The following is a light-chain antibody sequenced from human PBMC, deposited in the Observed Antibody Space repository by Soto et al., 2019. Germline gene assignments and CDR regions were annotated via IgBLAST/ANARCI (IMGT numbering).Light chain of an antibody. CDR2: EAN. CDR3: SSYAGYSTSVV. J-gene: IGLJ2*01. CDR1: SSDVGSYNL. Sequence: QYALTQPASVSGSPGQSITISCTGTSSDVGSYNLVSWYQQHPGKAPKLMIYEANKRPSGVSNRFSGSKSGNTASLTISGLQPEDEAEYHCSSYAGYSTSVVFGGGTKLTVL. V-gene: IGLV2-23*01.